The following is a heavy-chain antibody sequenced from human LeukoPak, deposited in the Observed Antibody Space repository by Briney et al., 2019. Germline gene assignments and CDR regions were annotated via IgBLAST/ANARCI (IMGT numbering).Heavy chain of an antibody. V-gene: IGHV3-30*04. J-gene: IGHJ4*02. CDR2: ISNDGSDK. D-gene: IGHD1-14*01. CDR3: ARAPDGFDY. CDR1: GFTFNSYA. Sequence: AGRSLRLSCGASGFTFNSYAMNWVRQAPGTGLEWVALISNDGSDKYYADSVKGRFTISRDNSKNTLYLQMNSLRAEDTAVYYCARAPDGFDYWGQGTLVTVSS.